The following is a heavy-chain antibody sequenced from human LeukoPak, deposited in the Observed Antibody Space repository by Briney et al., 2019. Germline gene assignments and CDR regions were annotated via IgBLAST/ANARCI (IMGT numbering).Heavy chain of an antibody. V-gene: IGHV4-39*07. Sequence: SETLSLTCTVPYGSISDISYYWGWIRQPPGKGLEWIGSIYYSGSTYYNPSLKSRVTISVDTSKNQFSLKLSSVTAADTAVYYCARDSFDWLSSGDFVYWFDPWGQGTLVTVSS. CDR2: IYYSGST. D-gene: IGHD3-9*01. CDR1: YGSISDISYY. J-gene: IGHJ5*02. CDR3: ARDSFDWLSSGDFVYWFDP.